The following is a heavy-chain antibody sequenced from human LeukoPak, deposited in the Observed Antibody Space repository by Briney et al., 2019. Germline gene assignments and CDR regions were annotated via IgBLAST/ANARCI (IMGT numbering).Heavy chain of an antibody. Sequence: GGSLRLSCAASGFTFDDYAMHWVRQAPGKGLEWVSLIDWDGGSTYYTDSVKGRFTISRDNSKNSLFLQMNSLRAEDTALYYCAKDMSSSGYDRLDYWDQGTLVTVSS. CDR3: AKDMSSSGYDRLDY. J-gene: IGHJ4*02. V-gene: IGHV3-43D*03. CDR2: IDWDGGST. CDR1: GFTFDDYA. D-gene: IGHD5-12*01.